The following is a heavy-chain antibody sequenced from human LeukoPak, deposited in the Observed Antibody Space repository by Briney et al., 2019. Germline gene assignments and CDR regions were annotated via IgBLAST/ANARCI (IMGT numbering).Heavy chain of an antibody. Sequence: GGSLRLSCVASGFTLSSYNMKWVRQAPGKRLEWVSSISWRSSDIEYADSEKGRFTISRDIDKKSLYLQMNSLRAEDTAVYYCARIGSGSRAAVGAPIDYWGQGALATVSS. D-gene: IGHD3-10*01. CDR1: GFTLSSYN. J-gene: IGHJ4*02. CDR2: ISWRSSDI. V-gene: IGHV3-21*01. CDR3: ARIGSGSRAAVGAPIDY.